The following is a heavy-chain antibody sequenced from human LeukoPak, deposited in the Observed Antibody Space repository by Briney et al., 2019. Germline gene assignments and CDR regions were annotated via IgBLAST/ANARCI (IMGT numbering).Heavy chain of an antibody. CDR3: AGGVSGVTPP. Sequence: GASVKVSCKTSGYTFTSYDISWVRQAPGQEPEWLGWINTNNGNTHYAQSLQDRVTLTTDTSTSTAYMELRSLKSDDTAVYYCAGGVSGVTPPWGQGTLVIVSS. CDR2: INTNNGNT. CDR1: GYTFTSYD. V-gene: IGHV1-18*01. D-gene: IGHD4-23*01. J-gene: IGHJ5*02.